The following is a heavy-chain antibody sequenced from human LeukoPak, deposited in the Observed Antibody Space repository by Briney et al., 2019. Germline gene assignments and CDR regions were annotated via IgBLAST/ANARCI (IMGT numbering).Heavy chain of an antibody. D-gene: IGHD1-26*01. V-gene: IGHV4-31*03. CDR1: GGSINSASYY. CDR3: ARAMGGYYYYYYMDV. Sequence: PSETLSLTCTVSGGSINSASYYWNWIRQHPGKGLEWIGYIYYSGSTYYNPSLKSRVSISVDTSKTQFSLKLSSVTAADTAVYYYARAMGGYYYYYYMDVWGKGTTVTVSS. J-gene: IGHJ6*03. CDR2: IYYSGST.